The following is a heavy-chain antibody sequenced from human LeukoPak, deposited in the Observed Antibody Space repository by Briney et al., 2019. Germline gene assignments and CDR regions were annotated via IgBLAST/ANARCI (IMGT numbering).Heavy chain of an antibody. CDR1: GGSFSGYY. J-gene: IGHJ4*02. CDR3: ARGAKWFGELSLDY. V-gene: IGHV4-34*01. D-gene: IGHD3-10*01. Sequence: TSETLSLTCAVYGGSFSGYYWSWIRQPPGKGLEWIGEINHSGSTNYNPSLKSRVTISVDTSKNQFSLKLSSVTAADTAVYYCARGAKWFGELSLDYWGQGTLVTVSS. CDR2: INHSGST.